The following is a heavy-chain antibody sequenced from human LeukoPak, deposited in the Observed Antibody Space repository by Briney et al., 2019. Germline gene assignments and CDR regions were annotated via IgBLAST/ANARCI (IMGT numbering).Heavy chain of an antibody. CDR1: GYTFTSYY. J-gene: IGHJ4*02. CDR2: INPSGGST. CDR3: AREIVGATTEGY. Sequence: ASVKVSCKASGYTFTSYYMHWVLQAPGQGLEWMGIINPSGGSTSYAQKFQGRVTMTRNTSTSTVYMELSSLRSEDTAVYYCAREIVGATTEGYWGQGTLVTVSS. D-gene: IGHD1-26*01. V-gene: IGHV1-46*01.